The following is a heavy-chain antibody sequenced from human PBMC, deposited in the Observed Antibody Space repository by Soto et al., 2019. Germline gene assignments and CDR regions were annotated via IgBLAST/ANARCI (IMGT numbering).Heavy chain of an antibody. Sequence: QVQLVQSGAEVKEPGSSVKVACQASGGAFSTYAISWVRQAPGQGLEWMGGVIPLFGTSNYLPKFQGRVSIAADRSKETVYMELSRLRFDDTAVYFCARELTAWGHFGMDVWGQGTTVTVSS. D-gene: IGHD3-16*01. J-gene: IGHJ6*02. CDR1: GGAFSTYA. CDR3: ARELTAWGHFGMDV. V-gene: IGHV1-69*06. CDR2: VIPLFGTS.